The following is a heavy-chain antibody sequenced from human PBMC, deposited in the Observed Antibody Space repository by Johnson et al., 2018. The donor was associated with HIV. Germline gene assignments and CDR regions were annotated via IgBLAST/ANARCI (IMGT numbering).Heavy chain of an antibody. V-gene: IGHV3-53*01. J-gene: IGHJ3*02. CDR1: GFTVSINY. Sequence: VQLVESGGGLIQPGGSLRLSCAASGFTVSINYMSWVRQAPGKGLEWVSVIYSAGSTYYADSVKGRFTISRDNSKNTLYLQMNSLRAEDTAVYYCAKSIVGATYDAFDIWGQGTMVTVSS. CDR2: IYSAGST. CDR3: AKSIVGATYDAFDI. D-gene: IGHD1-26*01.